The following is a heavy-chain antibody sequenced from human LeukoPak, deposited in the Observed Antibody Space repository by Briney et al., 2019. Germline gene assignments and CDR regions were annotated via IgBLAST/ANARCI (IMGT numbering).Heavy chain of an antibody. V-gene: IGHV3-53*01. CDR2: IFSGGTT. CDR1: GFSVSSNY. Sequence: AGGSLRLSCAASGFSVSSNYMSWVRQAPGKGLEWVSTIFSGGTTDYADSVKGRFTISRDNSKNTVSLQMNNLRVDDTAVYYCAGTTSSWGYFYMDVWGKGTTVTVSS. D-gene: IGHD1-26*01. J-gene: IGHJ6*03. CDR3: AGTTSSWGYFYMDV.